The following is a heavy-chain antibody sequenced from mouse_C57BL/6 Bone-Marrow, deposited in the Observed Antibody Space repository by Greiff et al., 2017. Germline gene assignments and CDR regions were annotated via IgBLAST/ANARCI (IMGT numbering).Heavy chain of an antibody. CDR1: GYTFTSYW. CDR2: IHPNSGST. D-gene: IGHD1-1*02. CDR3: ARVGFSWFAY. J-gene: IGHJ3*01. V-gene: IGHV1-64*01. Sequence: VHLVESGAELVKPGASVKLSCKASGYTFTSYWMHWVKQRPGQGLEWIGMIHPNSGSTNYNEKFKSKATLTVDKSSSTAYMQLSSLTSEDSAVYYCARVGFSWFAYWGQGTLVTVSA.